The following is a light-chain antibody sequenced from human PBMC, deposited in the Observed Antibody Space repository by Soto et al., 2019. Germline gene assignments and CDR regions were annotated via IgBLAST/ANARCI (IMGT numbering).Light chain of an antibody. CDR1: SSDIGYYNY. Sequence: QSVLTQPPSASGTPGQRVSISCSGSSSDIGYYNYVSWYRQDPGKAPKLIIYGVNNRPSGVSDRFSGSKSGNTASLIISGLQAEDEADYYCTSYTRTTTLVVFGGGTKLTVL. CDR2: GVN. CDR3: TSYTRTTTLVV. J-gene: IGLJ3*02. V-gene: IGLV2-14*01.